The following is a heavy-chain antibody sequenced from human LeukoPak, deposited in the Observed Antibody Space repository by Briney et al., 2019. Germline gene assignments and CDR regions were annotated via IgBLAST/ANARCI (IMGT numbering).Heavy chain of an antibody. CDR2: ISCSRGST. Sequence: YPGGSLRLSCAACGFTFSSYAMIWLRQAPGKGREWVSAISCSRGSTYYADCVKGRFTISRDNSNNALYLQTNSGRAEDTDVYYCAKGHRIVGVTINWFDPWGQGTLVTVSS. V-gene: IGHV3-23*01. CDR1: GFTFSSYA. CDR3: AKGHRIVGVTINWFDP. D-gene: IGHD1-26*01. J-gene: IGHJ5*02.